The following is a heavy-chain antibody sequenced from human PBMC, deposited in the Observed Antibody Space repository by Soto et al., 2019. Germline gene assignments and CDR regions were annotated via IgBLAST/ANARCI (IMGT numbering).Heavy chain of an antibody. CDR1: GGAINNRDYY. D-gene: IGHD3-16*01. J-gene: IGHJ6*02. Sequence: PSETLSLTCSVSGGAINNRDYYWSWIRQHPGKGLEWIGNIFYSGSTDYNPSLKGRLTISIDTSKNEFSLKLTSVTAADTAVYYCARDRPAFKSFGSGMVVWGQGTTVTVSS. V-gene: IGHV4-31*03. CDR2: IFYSGST. CDR3: ARDRPAFKSFGSGMVV.